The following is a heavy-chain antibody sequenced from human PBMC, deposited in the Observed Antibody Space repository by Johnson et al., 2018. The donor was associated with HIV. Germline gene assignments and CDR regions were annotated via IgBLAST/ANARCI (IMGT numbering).Heavy chain of an antibody. J-gene: IGHJ3*02. CDR2: IKSESDGGAT. Sequence: EVQLVESGGGLVQPGGSLRLSCAASGFTFSSYAMSWVRHAPGKGLEWIARIKSESDGGATDYSVPVRGRFTVSRDDSKNTLYLQMNSLRAEDTAVYYCAKDCVGVWWSRAFDICGQGTMVTVSS. V-gene: IGHV3-15*01. D-gene: IGHD2-21*01. CDR3: AKDCVGVWWSRAFDI. CDR1: GFTFSSYA.